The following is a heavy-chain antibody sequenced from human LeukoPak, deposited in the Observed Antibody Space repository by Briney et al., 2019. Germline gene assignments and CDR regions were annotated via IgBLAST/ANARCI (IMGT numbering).Heavy chain of an antibody. J-gene: IGHJ3*02. CDR3: ARGRYDILTGYHGAFDI. CDR2: IYHSGST. CDR1: GGSISSGGYS. D-gene: IGHD3-9*01. Sequence: SETLSLTCAVSGGSISSGGYSWSWIRQPPGKGLEWIGYIYHSGSTYYNPSLKSRVTISVHSSKNQFSLKLSSVTAADTAVYYCARGRYDILTGYHGAFDIWGQGTMVTVSS. V-gene: IGHV4-30-2*01.